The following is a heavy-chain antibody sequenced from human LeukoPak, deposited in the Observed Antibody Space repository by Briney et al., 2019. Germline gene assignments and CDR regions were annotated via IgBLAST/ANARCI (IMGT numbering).Heavy chain of an antibody. J-gene: IGHJ5*02. V-gene: IGHV4-34*01. CDR2: VNHSGSA. CDR3: ARERASNNHDNWFDP. Sequence: NPSETLSLTCAVYGASFNDYYWSWIRHSPTKGLEWIGEVNHSGSAKYNPSLRSRVTISADKSKKQFFLRLSPVAAADSGVYYCARERASNNHDNWFDPWGQGTLVTVSS. CDR1: GASFNDYY. D-gene: IGHD3-9*01.